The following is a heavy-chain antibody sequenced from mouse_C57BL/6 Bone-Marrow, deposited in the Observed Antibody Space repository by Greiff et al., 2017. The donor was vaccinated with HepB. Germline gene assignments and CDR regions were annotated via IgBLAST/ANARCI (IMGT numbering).Heavy chain of an antibody. V-gene: IGHV2-3*01. CDR2: IWGDGST. J-gene: IGHJ3*01. CDR1: GFSLTSYG. CDR3: AIYGACGKFAY. D-gene: IGHD1-1*01. Sequence: VQLQESGPGLVAPSQCLSITCTVSGFSLTSYGVSWVRQPPGKGLEWLGVIWGDGSTNYHSPHISRLSISKDNSEGQVFLKLNSLQTDDTATYYCAIYGACGKFAYGGEGTLVTVAT.